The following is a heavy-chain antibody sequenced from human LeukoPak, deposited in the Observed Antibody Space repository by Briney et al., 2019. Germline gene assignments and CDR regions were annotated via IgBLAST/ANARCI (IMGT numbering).Heavy chain of an antibody. CDR1: GFTFSSYS. CDR2: ISSSSSYI. CDR3: ARDKLLWFGPFYGYMDV. V-gene: IGHV3-21*01. J-gene: IGHJ6*03. D-gene: IGHD3-10*01. Sequence: GGSLRLSCAASGFTFSSYSMNWVRQAPGKWLEWVSSISSSSSYIYYADSVKGRFTISRDNAKNSLYLQMNSLRAEDTAVYYCARDKLLWFGPFYGYMDVWGKGTTVTVSS.